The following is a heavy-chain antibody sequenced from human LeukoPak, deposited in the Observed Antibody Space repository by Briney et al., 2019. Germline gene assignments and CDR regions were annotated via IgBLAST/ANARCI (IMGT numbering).Heavy chain of an antibody. CDR2: INRDDNK. CDR3: AQTCSGGSCYSGSDWFDP. J-gene: IGHJ5*02. V-gene: IGHV2-5*02. CDR1: GFSLSTSGVG. D-gene: IGHD2-15*01. Sequence: SGPTLVNPTQTLTLTCAFSGFSLSTSGVGVGWIRQPPGKALEWLALINRDDNKRYSPSLKSRLTITKDTSKNQVVLTMTNMDPVDTATYYCAQTCSGGSCYSGSDWFDPWGQGTLVTVSS.